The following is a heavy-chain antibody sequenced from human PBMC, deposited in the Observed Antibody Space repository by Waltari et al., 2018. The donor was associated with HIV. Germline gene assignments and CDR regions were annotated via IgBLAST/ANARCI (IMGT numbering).Heavy chain of an antibody. CDR1: GDTCADYY. CDR3: TRAQSHVHGLDV. V-gene: IGHV1-2*02. CDR2: ININSGGT. J-gene: IGHJ6*02. Sequence: QVHLVQSGAEVTQSGASVQVSGTPSGDTCADYYIHWVRQAPGQGLDWMGWININSGGTNLSQKLRGRVTLTRDTSISTAYMQLSSLGSDDTAIYYCTRAQSHVHGLDVWGQGTTVIVSS.